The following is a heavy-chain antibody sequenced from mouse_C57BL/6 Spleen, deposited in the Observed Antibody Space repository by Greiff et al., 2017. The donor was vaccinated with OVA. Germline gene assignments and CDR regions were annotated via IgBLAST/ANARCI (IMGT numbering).Heavy chain of an antibody. CDR1: GYTFTSYW. J-gene: IGHJ1*03. V-gene: IGHV1-50*01. CDR3: ARPQLGPRRYFDV. D-gene: IGHD4-1*02. Sequence: QVHVKQPGAELVKPGASVKLSCKASGYTFTSYWMQWVKQRPGQGLEWIGEIDPSDSYTNYNQKFKGKATLTVDTSSSTAYMQLSSLTSEDSAVYYCARPQLGPRRYFDVWGTGTTVTVSS. CDR2: IDPSDSYT.